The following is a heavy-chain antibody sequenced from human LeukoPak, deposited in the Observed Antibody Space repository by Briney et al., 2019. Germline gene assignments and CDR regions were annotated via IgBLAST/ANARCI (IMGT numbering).Heavy chain of an antibody. CDR2: IRSKIYGGTT. V-gene: IGHV3-49*03. CDR1: GLTFGDYA. CDR3: TRDQYSSGWYDILFDY. Sequence: GGSLRLSCTASGLTFGDYAMSWFRQAPGKGLEWVGFIRSKIYGGTTEYAASVKGRFTISRDDSKSIAYLQMNSLKTEDTAVYYCTRDQYSSGWYDILFDYWGRGTLVTVSS. D-gene: IGHD6-19*01. J-gene: IGHJ4*02.